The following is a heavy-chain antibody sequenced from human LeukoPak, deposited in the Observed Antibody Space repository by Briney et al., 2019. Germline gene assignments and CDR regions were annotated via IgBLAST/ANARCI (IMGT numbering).Heavy chain of an antibody. CDR1: GFTFSSYG. CDR3: AKDHYDILTGYLLYYFDY. CDR2: ISGSGGST. D-gene: IGHD3-9*01. J-gene: IGHJ4*02. V-gene: IGHV3-23*01. Sequence: GGSLRLSCAASGFTFSSYGMSWVRQAPGKGLEWVSAISGSGGSTYYADSVKGRFTISRDNSKNTLYLQMNSLRAEDTAVYYCAKDHYDILTGYLLYYFDYWGQGTLVTVSS.